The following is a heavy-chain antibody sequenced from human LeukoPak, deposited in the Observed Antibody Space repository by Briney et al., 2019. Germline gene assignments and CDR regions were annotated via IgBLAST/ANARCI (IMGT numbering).Heavy chain of an antibody. Sequence: PGVSLTLSCAASGFTFSSYGMHWVRQAPGQGWVWVADIYYGCSNNYYADSVKGRFTIFRDNSKNTMYLQMNSLRAEDTAVYYCAKDENRDPGAFDIWGQGKLVTVSS. D-gene: IGHD2/OR15-2a*01. CDR1: GFTFSSYG. CDR2: IYYGCSNN. CDR3: AKDENRDPGAFDI. V-gene: IGHV3-30*18. J-gene: IGHJ3*02.